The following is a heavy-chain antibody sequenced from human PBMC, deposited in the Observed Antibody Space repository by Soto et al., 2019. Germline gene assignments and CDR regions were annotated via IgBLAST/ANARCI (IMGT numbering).Heavy chain of an antibody. J-gene: IGHJ5*01. Sequence: QVQLVQSGAEVKTPGASVKVSCKASGYTFATYDINWVRQAPGQGLEWKGWMNPNSGNTGYAQKFPGRLTMTRDTALSVAHMELSSLRNEDTAVYYCARSDGYNFNWLDSWGQGTLVTVSA. V-gene: IGHV1-8*01. CDR2: MNPNSGNT. CDR3: ARSDGYNFNWLDS. D-gene: IGHD2-21*01. CDR1: GYTFATYD.